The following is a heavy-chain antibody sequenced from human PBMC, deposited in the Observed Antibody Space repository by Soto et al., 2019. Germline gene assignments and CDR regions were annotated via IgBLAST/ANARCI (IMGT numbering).Heavy chain of an antibody. V-gene: IGHV3-30*04. CDR3: AGRSGSSDY. Sequence: GGSLRLSCAASGFTFTNYTMHWVRQAPGKGLEWVALISYDEIDKYYADAVKGRFTISRDNSKNTLYLQMDSLRAEDTAVYYCAGRSGSSDYWGRGTLVTVSS. D-gene: IGHD3-10*01. CDR2: ISYDEIDK. CDR1: GFTFTNYT. J-gene: IGHJ4*02.